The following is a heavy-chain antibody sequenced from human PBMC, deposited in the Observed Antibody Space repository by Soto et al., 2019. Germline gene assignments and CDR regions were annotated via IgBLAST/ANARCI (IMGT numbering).Heavy chain of an antibody. CDR2: IYYSGST. CDR1: GGSISSGGYY. V-gene: IGHV4-31*03. J-gene: IGHJ4*02. Sequence: QVQLQESGPGLVKPSQTLSLTCTVSGGSISSGGYYWSWIRQHPGKGLEWIGYIYYSGSTYYNPSLKSRVTISVDTSKNQCSLKLSSVTAADTAVYYCAREVKLVGSSGVDYWGQGTLVTVSS. CDR3: AREVKLVGSSGVDY. D-gene: IGHD6-13*01.